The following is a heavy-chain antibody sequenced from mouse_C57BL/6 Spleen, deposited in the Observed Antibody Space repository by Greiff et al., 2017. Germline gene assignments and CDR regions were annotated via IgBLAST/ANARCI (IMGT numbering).Heavy chain of an antibody. CDR3: ARDLGSSYWYFDV. D-gene: IGHD1-1*01. J-gene: IGHJ1*03. CDR2: ISYDGSN. Sequence: ESGPGLVKPSQSLSLTCSVTGYSITSGYYWNWIRQFPGNKLEWMGYISYDGSNNYNPSLKNRISITRDTSTNQFFLKLNSVTTEDTATYYCARDLGSSYWYFDVWGTGTTVTVSS. CDR1: GYSITSGYY. V-gene: IGHV3-6*01.